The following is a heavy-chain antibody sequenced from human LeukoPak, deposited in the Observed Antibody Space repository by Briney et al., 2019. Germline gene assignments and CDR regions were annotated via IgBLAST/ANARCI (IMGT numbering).Heavy chain of an antibody. Sequence: SVKVSCKASGYTFTTYNINWVRQAPGQGLEWMGEIIPIFGTTNYAQKLQGRVTITADKSTSTASMALSSLRSEDTAVYYCARRFCSNGVCYHDRGAFDIWGQGTMVTVSS. D-gene: IGHD2-8*01. CDR2: IIPIFGTT. J-gene: IGHJ3*02. CDR1: GYTFTTYN. V-gene: IGHV1-69*06. CDR3: ARRFCSNGVCYHDRGAFDI.